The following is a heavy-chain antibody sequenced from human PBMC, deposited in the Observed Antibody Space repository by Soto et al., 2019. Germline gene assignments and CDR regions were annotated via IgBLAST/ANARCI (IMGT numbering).Heavy chain of an antibody. CDR3: ARDLAAAGAFDI. V-gene: IGHV3-13*01. J-gene: IGHJ3*02. Sequence: GSLRLSCAASGFTFSSYDMHWVRQATGKGLEWVSAIGTAGDTYYPGSVKGRFTISRENAKNSLYLQMNSLRAGDTAVYYCARDLAAAGAFDIWGQGTMVTVSS. CDR2: IGTAGDT. D-gene: IGHD6-13*01. CDR1: GFTFSSYD.